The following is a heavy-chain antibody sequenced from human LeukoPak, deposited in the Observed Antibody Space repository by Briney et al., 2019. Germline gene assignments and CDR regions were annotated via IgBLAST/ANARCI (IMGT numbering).Heavy chain of an antibody. J-gene: IGHJ4*02. CDR3: ARDSAQNYDFWSGYTFDY. Sequence: SETLSLTCAVYGGSFSAYYWSWIRQPPGKGLEWIGEINHSGSTNYNPSLKSRVAISVDTSRNQFSLRLSSVTAEDTAVYYCARDSAQNYDFWSGYTFDYWGQGTLVTVSS. CDR2: INHSGST. V-gene: IGHV4-34*01. CDR1: GGSFSAYY. D-gene: IGHD3-3*01.